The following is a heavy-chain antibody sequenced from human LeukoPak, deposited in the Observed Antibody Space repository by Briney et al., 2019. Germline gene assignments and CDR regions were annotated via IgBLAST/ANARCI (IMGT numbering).Heavy chain of an antibody. CDR3: ARESQGHFDY. V-gene: IGHV4-59*01. CDR1: GGSISSYY. Sequence: PSETLSLTCTVSGGSISSYYWSWIRQPPGKGLEWIGYIYYSGSTNYNPPLKSRVTISVDTSKNQFSLKLSSVTAADTAVYYCARESQGHFDYWGQGTLVTVSS. CDR2: IYYSGST. J-gene: IGHJ4*02.